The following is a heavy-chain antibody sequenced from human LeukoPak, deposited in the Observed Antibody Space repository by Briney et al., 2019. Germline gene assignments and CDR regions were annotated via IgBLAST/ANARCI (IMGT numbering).Heavy chain of an antibody. CDR3: ARKTGDC. V-gene: IGHV3-74*01. D-gene: IGHD1-14*01. J-gene: IGHJ4*02. CDR2: INGDGSRT. Sequence: GGSLRLSCAASGFTFSSYWMHWVRQAPGKGLVWVSRINGDGSRTNNADSVKGRFTISRDNAKNTLYLQMNSLRAEDTAVYYCARKTGDCWGQGTLVIVSS. CDR1: GFTFSSYW.